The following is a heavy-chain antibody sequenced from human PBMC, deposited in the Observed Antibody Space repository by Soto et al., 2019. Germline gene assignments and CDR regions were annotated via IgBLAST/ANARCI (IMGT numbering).Heavy chain of an antibody. CDR1: GFTLGNYC. CDR2: INDYGTTI. Sequence: PXGSMRLSCAASGFTLGNYCMHWVRQAPGKGLVWVSRINDYGTTINYAESVEGRFIISRDDAKSEVYLQMNNLRAEDSAVYYCARGGLEPLDYWGQGALVTVYS. V-gene: IGHV3-74*01. CDR3: ARGGLEPLDY. J-gene: IGHJ4*02. D-gene: IGHD1-1*01.